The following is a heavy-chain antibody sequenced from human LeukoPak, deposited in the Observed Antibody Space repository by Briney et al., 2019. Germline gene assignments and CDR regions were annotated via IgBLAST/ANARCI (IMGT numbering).Heavy chain of an antibody. J-gene: IGHJ3*02. CDR2: IRYDGSNK. V-gene: IGHV3-30*02. Sequence: GGSLRLSCAASGFTFSSYGMHWVRQAPGKGLEWVAFIRYDGSNKYYADSVKGRFTISRDNSKNTLYLQMNSLRAEDTAVYYCARDLFKVYCSSTSCYMEFDAFDIWGQGTMVTVSS. D-gene: IGHD2-2*02. CDR3: ARDLFKVYCSSTSCYMEFDAFDI. CDR1: GFTFSSYG.